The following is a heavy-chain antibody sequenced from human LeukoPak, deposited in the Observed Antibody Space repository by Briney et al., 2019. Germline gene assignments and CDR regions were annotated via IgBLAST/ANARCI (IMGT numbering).Heavy chain of an antibody. CDR1: GYTFSSYY. Sequence: ASVTVSFKASGYTFSSYYMHWVRQAPGQGLEWMGIINPSGGSTTYAQKFQGRVTMTRDTSTSTVYMDLSSLRSEDTAVYYCARGPYDFWSGYPRDYFDYWGQGTLVTVSS. CDR2: INPSGGST. D-gene: IGHD3-3*01. CDR3: ARGPYDFWSGYPRDYFDY. V-gene: IGHV1-46*01. J-gene: IGHJ4*02.